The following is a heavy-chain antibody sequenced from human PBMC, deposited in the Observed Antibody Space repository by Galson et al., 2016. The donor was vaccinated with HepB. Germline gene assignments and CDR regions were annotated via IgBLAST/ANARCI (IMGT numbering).Heavy chain of an antibody. D-gene: IGHD1-1*01. Sequence: SETLSLTCTVSGGSIINNRYYWGWIRQPPGKGLEWIANIYYNGNTYYNPSLKSRVTIAMDTSENHFSLNLNSMTASDTAIYYYAREPRGNNWDYFDSWGQGALVTVSS. J-gene: IGHJ4*02. CDR1: GGSIINNRYY. V-gene: IGHV4-39*02. CDR3: AREPRGNNWDYFDS. CDR2: IYYNGNT.